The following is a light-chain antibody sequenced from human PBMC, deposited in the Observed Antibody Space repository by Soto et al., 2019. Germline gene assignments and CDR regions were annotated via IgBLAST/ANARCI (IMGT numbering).Light chain of an antibody. J-gene: IGKJ3*01. Sequence: DIQMTQSPSFVSASVGDRVTITCRASQGISNWLAWYQQKPGKAPKLLIYATSNVQGGVPSRFSGSGSGTDFTLTIGSLQPEDSATYYCQQSSSFPLTFGPGTKVDIK. CDR2: ATS. CDR1: QGISNW. CDR3: QQSSSFPLT. V-gene: IGKV1-12*01.